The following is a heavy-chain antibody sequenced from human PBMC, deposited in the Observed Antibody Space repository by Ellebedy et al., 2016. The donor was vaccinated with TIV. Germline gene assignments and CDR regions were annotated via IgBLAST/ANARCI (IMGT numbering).Heavy chain of an antibody. CDR1: GGSISSSSYY. V-gene: IGHV4-39*01. CDR2: IYYSGST. J-gene: IGHJ5*02. Sequence: MPGGSLRLSCTVSGGSISSSSYYWGWIRQPPGKGLEWIGSIYYSGSTYYNPSLKSRVTMSVDTSKNQFSLKLSSVTAADTAVYYCASHMVRESTWFDPWGQGTLVTVSS. D-gene: IGHD3-10*01. CDR3: ASHMVRESTWFDP.